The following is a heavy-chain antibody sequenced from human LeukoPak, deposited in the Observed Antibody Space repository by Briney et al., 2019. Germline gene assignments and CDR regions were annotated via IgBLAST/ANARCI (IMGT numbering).Heavy chain of an antibody. J-gene: IGHJ3*02. CDR2: KKEDGREK. Sequence: GGSRLLSCAASGFTFSSYWRRGGREAPGKGEGGVDKKKEDGREKYYVDSVKGRFTISTDNAKNSLYLQMNSLRAEDTAVYYCARAKGYYDSSGYYPVTAFFDIWGQGTMVTVSS. CDR1: GFTFSSYW. CDR3: ARAKGYYDSSGYYPVTAFFDI. D-gene: IGHD3-22*01. V-gene: IGHV3-7*01.